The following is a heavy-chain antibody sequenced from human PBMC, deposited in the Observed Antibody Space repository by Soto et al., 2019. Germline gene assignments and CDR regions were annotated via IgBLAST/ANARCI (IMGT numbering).Heavy chain of an antibody. V-gene: IGHV3-21*06. J-gene: IGHJ4*02. CDR2: ISPRSDYI. D-gene: IGHD1-1*01. CDR3: ARFSWTLARYSDLDY. CDR1: GFIFSSYS. Sequence: EVQLVESGGGLVKPGGSLRLSCEASGFIFSSYSMNWVRQAPGKGLEWVSCISPRSDYIYFADSMRGRFTISRDNAQNSLYLHMNNLRAEDTAVYHSARFSWTLARYSDLDYWGQGTRVTVSS.